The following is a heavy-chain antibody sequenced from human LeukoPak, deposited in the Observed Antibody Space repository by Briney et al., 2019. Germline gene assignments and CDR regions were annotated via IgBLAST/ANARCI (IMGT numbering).Heavy chain of an antibody. CDR1: GITLSTYG. D-gene: IGHD3-16*01. CDR2: IKPGGGER. V-gene: IGHV3-7*01. Sequence: GGSLRLSCVASGITLSTYGMNWVRQAPGKGLEWVANIKPGGGERYYVDSVKGRFTIYRDNAKNSVDLQMNSLRVEDTAVYYCMRGGGDYWGQGTLVTVSS. J-gene: IGHJ4*02. CDR3: MRGGGDY.